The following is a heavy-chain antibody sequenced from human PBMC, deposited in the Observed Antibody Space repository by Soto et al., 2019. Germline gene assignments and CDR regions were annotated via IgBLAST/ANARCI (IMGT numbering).Heavy chain of an antibody. CDR3: AKGVATAVPALDY. D-gene: IGHD2-21*02. CDR1: GFAFDDCV. CDR2: FSWNSCAK. Sequence: GGSLRLSCVASGFAFDDCVMNWVRQLPGKGLEWVSSFSWNSCAKLYADSVKGRFAISRASAKKSVYLQMNSLRPDDTAFYYCAKGVATAVPALDYWGQGTLVTVSS. J-gene: IGHJ4*02. V-gene: IGHV3-9*01.